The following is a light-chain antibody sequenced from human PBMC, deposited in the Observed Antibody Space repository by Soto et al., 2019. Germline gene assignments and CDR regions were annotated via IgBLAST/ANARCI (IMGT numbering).Light chain of an antibody. J-gene: IGLJ2*01. CDR1: SGHSSYA. Sequence: QPVLTQSPSASASLGASVKLTCTLSSGHSSYAIAWHQQQPEKGPRYLMKLNSDGSHSKGDGIPDRFSGSSSGAERYLTISSLQSEDEADYYCQIWGTGTYVVFGGGTKVPS. CDR3: QIWGTGTYVV. V-gene: IGLV4-69*01. CDR2: LNSDGSH.